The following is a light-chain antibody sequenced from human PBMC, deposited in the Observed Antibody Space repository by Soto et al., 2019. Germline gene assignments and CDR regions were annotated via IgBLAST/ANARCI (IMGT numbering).Light chain of an antibody. CDR1: QSVSSN. V-gene: IGKV3-11*01. J-gene: IGKJ1*01. Sequence: EIVMTQSPATLSVSPGERATLSCRASQSVSSNLAWYQQKPGQAPRLLIYGASTRATGIPARFSGSGSGTDFTLTISSLEPEDFAVYYCQQRSTWPWTFGQGTKGDIK. CDR2: GAS. CDR3: QQRSTWPWT.